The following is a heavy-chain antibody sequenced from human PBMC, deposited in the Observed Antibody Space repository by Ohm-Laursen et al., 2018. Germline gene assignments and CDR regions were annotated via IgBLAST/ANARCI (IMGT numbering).Heavy chain of an antibody. D-gene: IGHD2-2*01. Sequence: SLRLSCAASGFTFSTYAMSWVRQAPGKGLEWVSAISGSGGRTYYADSVKGRFTISRDNSKNTLYLQMNSLRAEDTAVYYCARASRYCSSTSCPARYYYGMDVWGQGTTVTVSS. CDR3: ARASRYCSSTSCPARYYYGMDV. CDR1: GFTFSTYA. CDR2: ISGSGGRT. V-gene: IGHV3-23*01. J-gene: IGHJ6*02.